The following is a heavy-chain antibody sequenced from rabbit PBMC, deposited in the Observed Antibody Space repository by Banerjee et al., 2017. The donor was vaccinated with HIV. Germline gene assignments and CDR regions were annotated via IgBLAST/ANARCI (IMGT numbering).Heavy chain of an antibody. V-gene: IGHV1S45*01. D-gene: IGHD1-1*01. CDR3: ARGGGVIGWNFSL. Sequence: QEQLEESGGDLVKPEGSLTLTCKASGFTLSNYWICWVRQAPGKGLEWIACIYTGDGNTHYASWAKGRFTISKTSSTVDLKMTSLTVADTATYFCARGGGVIGWNFSLWGPGTLVT. CDR2: IYTGDGNT. J-gene: IGHJ4*01. CDR1: GFTLSNYW.